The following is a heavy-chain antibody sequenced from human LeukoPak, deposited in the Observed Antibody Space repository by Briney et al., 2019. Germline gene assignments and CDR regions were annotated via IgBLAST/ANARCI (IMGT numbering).Heavy chain of an antibody. CDR2: ISYDGSKK. CDR1: GFTLSRYG. Sequence: GRSLRLSCAASGFTLSRYGMDGVRQAPGKGLEREAGISYDGSKKNKADSVKGRLTISRDNSKNTLYLQINSLRAEDTAVYYCAKGRAGYYYYGMDVWGQGTTVTVSS. J-gene: IGHJ6*02. CDR3: AKGRAGYYYYGMDV. D-gene: IGHD6-13*01. V-gene: IGHV3-30*18.